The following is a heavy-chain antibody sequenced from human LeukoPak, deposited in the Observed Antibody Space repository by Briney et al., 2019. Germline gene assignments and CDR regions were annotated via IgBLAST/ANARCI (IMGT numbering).Heavy chain of an antibody. CDR2: ISSSSSTI. CDR3: ARETIRFLEWPNAFDI. J-gene: IGHJ3*02. Sequence: GGSLRLSCAASGFTFSSYSMNWVRQAPGKGLEWVSYISSSSSTIYYADSVKGRFTISRDNAKNSLHLQMNSLRAEDTAVYYCARETIRFLEWPNAFDIWGQGTMVTVSS. V-gene: IGHV3-48*01. D-gene: IGHD3-3*01. CDR1: GFTFSSYS.